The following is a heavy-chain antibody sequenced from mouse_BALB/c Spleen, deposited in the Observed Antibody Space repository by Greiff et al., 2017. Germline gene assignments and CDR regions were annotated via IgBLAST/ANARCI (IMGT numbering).Heavy chain of an antibody. D-gene: IGHD2-1*01. Sequence: DVMLVESGGGVVQPGGSRKLSCAASGFTFSSFGMHWVRQAPEKGLEWVAYISSGSSTIYYADTVKGRFTISRDNPKNTLFLQMTSLRSEDTAMYYCARSGGNYFYALDYWGQGTSVTVSS. J-gene: IGHJ4*01. CDR1: GFTFSSFG. CDR2: ISSGSSTI. V-gene: IGHV5-17*02. CDR3: ARSGGNYFYALDY.